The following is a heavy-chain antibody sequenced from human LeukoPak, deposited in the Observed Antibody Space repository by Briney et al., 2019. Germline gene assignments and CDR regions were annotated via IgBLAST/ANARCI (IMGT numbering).Heavy chain of an antibody. J-gene: IGHJ4*02. V-gene: IGHV1-2*02. D-gene: IGHD4-17*01. CDR3: ERARYGDYGIVY. Sequence: VASVKVSCKASGYTFTGYYMHWVRQAPGQGLEWMGWINPNSGGTNYAQKFQGRVTMTRDTSISTAYMELSRLRSDDTAVYYCERARYGDYGIVYWGKGTLVTVSS. CDR1: GYTFTGYY. CDR2: INPNSGGT.